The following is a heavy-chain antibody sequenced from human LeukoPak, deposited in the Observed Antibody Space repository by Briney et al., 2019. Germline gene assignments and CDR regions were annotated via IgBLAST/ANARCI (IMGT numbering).Heavy chain of an antibody. CDR1: GGSISSGGYY. J-gene: IGHJ4*02. V-gene: IGHV4-31*03. CDR3: ARGYDAFGMGY. CDR2: IYYSGST. Sequence: PSETLSLTCTVSGGSISSGGYYWSWIRQHPGKGLEWIGYIYYSGSTYYNPSLKSRVTISVDTSKNQFSPKLSSVTAADTAVYYCARGYDAFGMGYWGQGTLVTVSS. D-gene: IGHD5-18*01.